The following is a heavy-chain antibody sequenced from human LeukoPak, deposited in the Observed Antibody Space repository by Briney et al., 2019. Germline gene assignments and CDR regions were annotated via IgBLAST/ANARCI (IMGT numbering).Heavy chain of an antibody. Sequence: GGSLRLSCAASGFTFSSYAMSWVRQAPGKGLEWVSAISGSGGSTYYADSVKGRFTISRDNSKNTLYLQMNSLRAEDTAVYYCAKDFGAGSYDYYYMDVWGKGTTVTVSS. CDR3: AKDFGAGSYDYYYMDV. CDR1: GFTFSSYA. CDR2: ISGSGGST. J-gene: IGHJ6*03. D-gene: IGHD3-10*01. V-gene: IGHV3-23*01.